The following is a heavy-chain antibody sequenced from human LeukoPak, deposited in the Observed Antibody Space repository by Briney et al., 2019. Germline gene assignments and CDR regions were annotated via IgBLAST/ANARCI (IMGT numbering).Heavy chain of an antibody. CDR3: AKDRCSSTSCYFDY. CDR2: IWYGGSNK. V-gene: IGHV3-30*18. D-gene: IGHD2-2*01. Sequence: GRSLRLSCAASGFTFSSYGMHWVRQAPGKGLEWVAVIWYGGSNKYYADSVKGRFTISRDNSKNTLYLQMNSLRAEDTAVYYCAKDRCSSTSCYFDYWGQGTLVTVSS. J-gene: IGHJ4*02. CDR1: GFTFSSYG.